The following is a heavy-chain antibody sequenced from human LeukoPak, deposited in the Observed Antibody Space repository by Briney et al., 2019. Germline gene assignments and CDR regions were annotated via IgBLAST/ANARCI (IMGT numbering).Heavy chain of an antibody. CDR1: GGTFSSYA. J-gene: IGHJ3*02. CDR2: IIPIFGTA. D-gene: IGHD3-22*01. Sequence: SVKVSCKASGGTFSSYAISWVRQAPGQGLEWMGGIIPIFGTANYAQKFQGRVTITADESTSTAYMELSSLRSEDTAVYYCGSLPTYYYDSSALDIWGQGTMVTVSS. CDR3: GSLPTYYYDSSALDI. V-gene: IGHV1-69*01.